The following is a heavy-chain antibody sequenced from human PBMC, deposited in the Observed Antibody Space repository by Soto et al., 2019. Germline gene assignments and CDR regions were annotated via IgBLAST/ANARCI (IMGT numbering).Heavy chain of an antibody. CDR1: GGSITNRDFY. V-gene: IGHV4-39*01. CDR2: VYCTGST. J-gene: IGHJ4*02. CDR3: AREDCTGGYCLFDY. D-gene: IGHD2-8*02. Sequence: LTCAGSGGSITNRDFYWDWVRQPPGKGLEWIGSVYCTGSTNFNPSLKGRVTMSVDTSANRFYLRLSAVIAADTGVSHCAREDCTGGYCLFDYWGQGTQVTVSS.